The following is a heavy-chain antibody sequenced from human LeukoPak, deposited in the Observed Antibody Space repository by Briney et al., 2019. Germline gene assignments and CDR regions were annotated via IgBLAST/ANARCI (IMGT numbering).Heavy chain of an antibody. CDR3: ARRHSSSWRKVGRDNWFDP. CDR2: INHSGST. J-gene: IGHJ5*02. V-gene: IGHV4-39*07. D-gene: IGHD6-13*01. CDR1: GGSISSSSYY. Sequence: SETLSLTCGVSGGSISSSSYYWSWIRQPPGKGLEWIGEINHSGSTNYNPSLKSRVTISVDTSKNQFSLKLSSVTAADTAVYYCARRHSSSWRKVGRDNWFDPWGQGTLVTVSS.